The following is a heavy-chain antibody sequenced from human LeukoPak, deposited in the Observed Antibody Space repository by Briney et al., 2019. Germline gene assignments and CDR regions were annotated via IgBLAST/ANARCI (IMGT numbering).Heavy chain of an antibody. CDR1: GFTFSSYA. Sequence: PGGSLRLSCAASGFTFSSYAMSWVRQAPGKGLEWVSAISGSGGSTYYADSVKGRFTISRDNSKNTLYLQMNSLRAEDAAVYYCAKDESGGYDMLDYWGQGTLVTVSS. D-gene: IGHD5-12*01. CDR3: AKDESGGYDMLDY. CDR2: ISGSGGST. V-gene: IGHV3-23*01. J-gene: IGHJ4*02.